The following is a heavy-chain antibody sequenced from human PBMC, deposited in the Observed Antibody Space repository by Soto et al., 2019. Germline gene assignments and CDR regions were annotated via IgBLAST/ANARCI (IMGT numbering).Heavy chain of an antibody. CDR3: ARPGQLGYYYYGMDV. D-gene: IGHD6-6*01. CDR2: IIPIFGTA. CDR1: GGTFSSYS. V-gene: IGHV1-69*06. Sequence: GASVKVSCKASGGTFSSYSISWVRQAPGQGLEWMGGIIPIFGTANYAQKFQGRVTITADKSTSTAYMELSRLRSDDTAVYYCARPGQLGYYYYGMDVWGQGTTVTVSS. J-gene: IGHJ6*02.